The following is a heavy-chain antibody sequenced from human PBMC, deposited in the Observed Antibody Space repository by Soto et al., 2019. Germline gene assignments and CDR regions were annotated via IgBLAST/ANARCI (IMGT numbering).Heavy chain of an antibody. CDR2: IYGSGST. V-gene: IGHV4-4*07. Sequence: SETLSLTCTISGGAIGSHYWTWIRQPAGKGLEWIGRIYGSGSTKYNPSLQSRVTMSLDTSKNQFSLRLESVTAADTAVYYCARGQRFSDWFDPWGQGTLVTVSS. CDR1: GGAIGSHY. D-gene: IGHD3-3*01. J-gene: IGHJ5*02. CDR3: ARGQRFSDWFDP.